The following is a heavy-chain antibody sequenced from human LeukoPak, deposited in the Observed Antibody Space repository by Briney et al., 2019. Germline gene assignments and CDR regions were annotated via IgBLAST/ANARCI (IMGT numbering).Heavy chain of an antibody. D-gene: IGHD1-1*01. J-gene: IGHJ6*02. V-gene: IGHV1-69*04. CDR1: GGTFSSYA. CDR3: ARSVGRSGGLDYYYGMDV. CDR2: IIPIFGIA. Sequence: SVKVSCKASGGTFSSYAISWVRQAPGQGLEWMGRIIPIFGIANYAQKFQGRVTITADKSTSTAYMELSSLRSEDTAVYYCARSVGRSGGLDYYYGMDVWGQGTTVTVSS.